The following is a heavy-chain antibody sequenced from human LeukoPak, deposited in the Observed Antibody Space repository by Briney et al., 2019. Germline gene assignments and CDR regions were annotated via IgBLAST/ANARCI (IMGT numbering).Heavy chain of an antibody. CDR1: GFTFSSYS. CDR3: AKDSCSGSRCYSYYYYYYMDV. V-gene: IGHV3-30*04. Sequence: GGSLRLSCAASGFTFSSYSMHWVRQAPGKGLEWVAVISYDGSNKYYADSVKGRFTISRDNSKNTPYLQMNSLRAEDTAVYYCAKDSCSGSRCYSYYYYYYMDVWGKGTTVTISS. D-gene: IGHD2-15*01. CDR2: ISYDGSNK. J-gene: IGHJ6*03.